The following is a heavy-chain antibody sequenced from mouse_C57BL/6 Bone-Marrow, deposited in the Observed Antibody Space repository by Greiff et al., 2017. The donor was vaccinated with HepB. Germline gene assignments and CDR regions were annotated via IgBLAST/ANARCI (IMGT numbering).Heavy chain of an antibody. D-gene: IGHD2-3*01. V-gene: IGHV1-69*01. CDR1: GYTFTSYW. CDR3: ASDGYSLYWYFDV. J-gene: IGHJ1*03. CDR2: IDPSDSYT. Sequence: QVQLQQPGAELVMPGASVKLSCKASGYTFTSYWMHWVKQRPGQGLEWIGEIDPSDSYTNYNQKFKGKSTLTVDKSSSTAYMQLSSLTSEDSAVYYCASDGYSLYWYFDVWGTGITVTVSS.